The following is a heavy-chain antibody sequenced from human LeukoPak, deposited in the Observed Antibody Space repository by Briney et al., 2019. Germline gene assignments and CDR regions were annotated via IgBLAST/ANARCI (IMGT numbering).Heavy chain of an antibody. CDR3: AKDRTAGTPYAFDI. V-gene: IGHV4-59*12. J-gene: IGHJ3*02. Sequence: SETLSLTCTVSGGSISSYYWSWIRQPPGKGLEWIGYIYYGGSTNYNPSLKSRVTISVDTSKNQFSLKLSSVTAEDTAVYYCAKDRTAGTPYAFDIWGQGTMVTVSS. CDR2: IYYGGST. CDR1: GGSISSYY. D-gene: IGHD6-13*01.